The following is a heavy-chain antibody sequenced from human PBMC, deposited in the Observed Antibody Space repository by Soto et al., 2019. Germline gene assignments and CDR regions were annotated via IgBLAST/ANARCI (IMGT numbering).Heavy chain of an antibody. CDR2: FDPENDET. Sequence: ASVKVSCKVSGYTLSELSIHWVRQTPGKGLEWMGGFDPENDETSYAQKFQGRVTLTEDTSTDTAYLELSSLRSEDTAIYYCAIAAYCSGATCYSDYNWFDPWGQGTLVTVSS. J-gene: IGHJ5*02. D-gene: IGHD2-15*01. CDR1: GYTLSELS. V-gene: IGHV1-24*01. CDR3: AIAAYCSGATCYSDYNWFDP.